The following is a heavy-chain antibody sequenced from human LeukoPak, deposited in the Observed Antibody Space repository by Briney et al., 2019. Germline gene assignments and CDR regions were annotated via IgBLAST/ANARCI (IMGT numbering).Heavy chain of an antibody. J-gene: IGHJ6*02. D-gene: IGHD3-10*01. Sequence: ASVKVSCKASGYTFTSYGISWVRHAPGQGLEWMGWISAYNGNTNYAQKLQGRVTTTTDTSTSTAYIELRSLRSDDTAVYYCARDLVTMVRGVSAGLTDVWGQGTTVTVSS. CDR3: ARDLVTMVRGVSAGLTDV. CDR1: GYTFTSYG. V-gene: IGHV1-18*01. CDR2: ISAYNGNT.